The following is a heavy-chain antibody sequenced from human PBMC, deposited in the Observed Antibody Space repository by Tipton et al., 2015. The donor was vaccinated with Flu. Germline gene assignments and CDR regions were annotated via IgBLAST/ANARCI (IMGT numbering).Heavy chain of an antibody. Sequence: TLSLTCTVSGGSISSYYWSWIRQPPGKGLEWIGYIYYSGSTNYNPSLKSRVTISVDTSKNQFSLKLSSVTAADTAVYYCARTVYDYVWGSYRPFDYWGQGTLVTVSS. CDR1: GGSISSYY. D-gene: IGHD3-16*02. V-gene: IGHV4-59*01. CDR2: IYYSGST. J-gene: IGHJ4*02. CDR3: ARTVYDYVWGSYRPFDY.